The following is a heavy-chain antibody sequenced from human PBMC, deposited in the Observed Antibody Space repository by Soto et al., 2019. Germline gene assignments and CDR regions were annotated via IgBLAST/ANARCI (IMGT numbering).Heavy chain of an antibody. V-gene: IGHV4-34*01. J-gene: IGHJ4*02. CDR1: GGSFSGYY. CDR3: AREHYDFWSGPINY. CDR2: INYSGST. D-gene: IGHD3-3*01. Sequence: SETLSLTCAVYGGSFSGYYWSWIRQPPGKGLEWIGEINYSGSTNYNPSLKSRVTISVDTSKNQFSLKLSSVTAADTAVYYCAREHYDFWSGPINYWGQGALVTVSS.